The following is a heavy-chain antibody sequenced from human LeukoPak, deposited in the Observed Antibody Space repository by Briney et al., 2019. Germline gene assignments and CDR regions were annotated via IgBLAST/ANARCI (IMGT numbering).Heavy chain of an antibody. Sequence: KTSETLSLTCTVSGGPISSSSSYWAWIRQPPGKGLEWLGTIYYSGSTYYNPSLKSRVTISVDTSKNQFSLNLSSMTATDTAVYYCARQAKAVVQYIDFDFWGQGTLVTVSS. CDR1: GGPISSSSSY. D-gene: IGHD6-19*01. CDR3: ARQAKAVVQYIDFDF. CDR2: IYYSGST. J-gene: IGHJ4*02. V-gene: IGHV4-39*01.